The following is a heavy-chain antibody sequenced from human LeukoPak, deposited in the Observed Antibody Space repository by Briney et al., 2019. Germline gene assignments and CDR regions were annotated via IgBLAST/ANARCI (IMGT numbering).Heavy chain of an antibody. CDR1: GGTFSSYA. J-gene: IGHJ3*02. D-gene: IGHD3-22*01. V-gene: IGHV1-69*13. Sequence: SVKVSCKASGGTFSSYAISWVRQAPGQGLEGMGRIIPIFCTANYAQNFQGRVTITAAEPTTTAYMELSRVSSEDPAVYYCASPLSSGYYFLGAFAIWGQGTMVTVS. CDR3: ASPLSSGYYFLGAFAI. CDR2: IIPIFCTA.